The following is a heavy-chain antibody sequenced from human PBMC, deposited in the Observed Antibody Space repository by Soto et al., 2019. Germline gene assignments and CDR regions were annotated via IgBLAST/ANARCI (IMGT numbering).Heavy chain of an antibody. CDR1: GGSISSGDYY. CDR2: IYYSGST. D-gene: IGHD4-17*01. CDR3: ARDYGDSNFDY. V-gene: IGHV4-30-4*01. Sequence: TSETLSLTCTVSGGSISSGDYYWSWIRQPPGKGLEWIGYIYYSGSTYYNPSLKSRVTISVDTSKNQFSLKLSSVTAADTAVYYCARDYGDSNFDYWGQGTLVTVSS. J-gene: IGHJ4*02.